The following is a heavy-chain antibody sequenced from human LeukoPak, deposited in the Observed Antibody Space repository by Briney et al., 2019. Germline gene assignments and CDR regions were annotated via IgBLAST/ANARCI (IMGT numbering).Heavy chain of an antibody. CDR2: ISWNAAST. J-gene: IGHJ3*02. CDR3: ARDTAYAFDI. Sequence: GGSLRLSCAASGFKFDDYGMSWVRQAPGKGLEWVSAISWNAASTTYADSVKGRFTISRDNAKNSLYLQMNSLRAEDTAVYYCARDTAYAFDIWGQGTMVIVSS. V-gene: IGHV3-20*04. D-gene: IGHD5-18*01. CDR1: GFKFDDYG.